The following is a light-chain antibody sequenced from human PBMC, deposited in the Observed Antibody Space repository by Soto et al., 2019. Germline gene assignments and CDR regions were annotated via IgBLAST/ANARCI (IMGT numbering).Light chain of an antibody. CDR2: DVS. CDR1: SSDVGGYNY. CDR3: SSHTSSSTPYV. Sequence: QSVLTQPASVSGSPGQSITISCTGTSSDVGGYNYVSWYQQHPGKAPKLMIYDVSNRPSGVSNRFSVSKSGNTASLTISGLQAEDEADYYCSSHTSSSTPYVFATGTKVTVL. V-gene: IGLV2-14*01. J-gene: IGLJ1*01.